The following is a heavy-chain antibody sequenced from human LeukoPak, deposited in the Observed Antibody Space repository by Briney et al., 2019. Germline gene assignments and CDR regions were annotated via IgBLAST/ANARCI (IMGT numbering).Heavy chain of an antibody. CDR2: IIPIFGTA. V-gene: IGHV1-69*05. CDR3: ARGGGGSSLRFSDY. J-gene: IGHJ4*02. CDR1: GGTFSSYA. Sequence: GASVKVSCKASGGTFSSYAISWVRQAPGQGLEWMGGIIPIFGTANYAQKFQGRVTITTDESTSTAYMELSSLRSEDTAVYYCARGGGGSSLRFSDYWGQGTLVTVSS. D-gene: IGHD1-26*01.